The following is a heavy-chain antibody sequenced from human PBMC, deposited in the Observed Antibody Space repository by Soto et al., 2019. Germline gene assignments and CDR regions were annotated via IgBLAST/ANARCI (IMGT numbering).Heavy chain of an antibody. CDR3: VREAWRNPDY. J-gene: IGHJ4*02. V-gene: IGHV3-11*05. CDR2: ITPSGSYT. Sequence: QVQLVESGGGLVKPGGSLRLSCAASGFTLSESFMSWIRIAPGRGLEWVSYITPSGSYTRYADSVKGRFTSSSDDAKNSLYLRMNRLRAEDTDIDYCVREAWRNPDYGGQGTLVTVSS. CDR1: GFTLSESF.